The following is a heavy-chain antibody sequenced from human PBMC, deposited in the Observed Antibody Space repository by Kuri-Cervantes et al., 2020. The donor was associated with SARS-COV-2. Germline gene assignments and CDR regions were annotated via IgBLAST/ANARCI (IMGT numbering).Heavy chain of an antibody. CDR2: ISSKSSYR. D-gene: IGHD5-18*01. Sequence: GGSLRLSCAASGDIFTDAWMNWVRQAPGKGLEWVSSISSKSSYRYYADSVKGRFTMSRDDGRNSLYLQMNSLRAEDTAVYYCARLDGIELWLRSLYYMDVWGKGTSVTVSS. CDR1: GDIFTDAW. J-gene: IGHJ6*03. V-gene: IGHV3-21*01. CDR3: ARLDGIELWLRSLYYMDV.